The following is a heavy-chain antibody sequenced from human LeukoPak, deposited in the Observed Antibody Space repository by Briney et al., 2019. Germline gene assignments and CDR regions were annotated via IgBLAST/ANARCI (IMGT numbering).Heavy chain of an antibody. Sequence: ASVKVSCKASGYTFRIYDITWVRQAPGQGLGWMGWISTNNGNTNYAQKFQGRVTMTTDTPTSTAYMEMRSLRSDDTAVYYCARDRDSSGWHVADYWGQGTLVTVSS. CDR2: ISTNNGNT. V-gene: IGHV1-18*01. J-gene: IGHJ4*02. CDR1: GYTFRIYD. CDR3: ARDRDSSGWHVADY. D-gene: IGHD6-19*01.